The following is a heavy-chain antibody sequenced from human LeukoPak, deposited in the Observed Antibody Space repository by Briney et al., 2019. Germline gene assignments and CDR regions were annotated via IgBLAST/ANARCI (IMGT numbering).Heavy chain of an antibody. CDR1: GFIFSNYW. Sequence: GGSLRLSCAASGFIFSNYWMHWVRQAPGKGLVWVSRINSDGSSTTYADSVKGRFTISRDNAKNTLYLQVNSLRAEDTAVYYCARGLSVSVTTPLGYWGQGTLVTVSS. D-gene: IGHD4-17*01. CDR2: INSDGSST. V-gene: IGHV3-74*01. J-gene: IGHJ4*02. CDR3: ARGLSVSVTTPLGY.